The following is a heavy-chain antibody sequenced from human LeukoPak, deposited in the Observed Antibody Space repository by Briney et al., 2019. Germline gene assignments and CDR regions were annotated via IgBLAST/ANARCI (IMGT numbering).Heavy chain of an antibody. J-gene: IGHJ1*01. CDR1: GYTFTSYY. CDR2: INPSGGST. D-gene: IGHD3-22*01. CDR3: ARPDSLAEYFQH. V-gene: IGHV1-46*01. Sequence: ASVKVSCKASGYTFTSYYMHWVRQAPGQGLEWMGIINPSGGSTSYAQKFQGRVTMTGDMSTSTVYMELSSLRSEDTAVYYCARPDSLAEYFQHWGQGTLVTVSS.